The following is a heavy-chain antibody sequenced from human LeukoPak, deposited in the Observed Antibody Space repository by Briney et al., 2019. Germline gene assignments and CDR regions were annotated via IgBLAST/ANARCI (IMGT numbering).Heavy chain of an antibody. V-gene: IGHV3-23*01. CDR2: ISGSGGST. CDR3: AAHLKLIAVAGLFDY. J-gene: IGHJ4*02. CDR1: GFTFSSYA. D-gene: IGHD6-19*01. Sequence: GGSLRLSCAASGFTFSSYAMSWVRQAPGKGLEWVSAISGSGGSTYYADSVKGRFTISRDNSKNTLYLQMNSLRAEDTAVYYCAAHLKLIAVAGLFDYWGKGTLVTVSS.